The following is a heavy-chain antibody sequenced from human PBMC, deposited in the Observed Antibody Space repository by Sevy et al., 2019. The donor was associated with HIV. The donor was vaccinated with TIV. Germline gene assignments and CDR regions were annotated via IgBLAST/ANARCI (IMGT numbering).Heavy chain of an antibody. CDR2: ISGSGGST. CDR3: AKDLVDYYDSSGYYWVATFDY. Sequence: GGSLRLSCAASGFTFSSYAMSWVRQAPGKGLEWVSAISGSGGSTYYADSVKGRFTISRDNSKNTRYLQMNSLRAEDTAVYYCAKDLVDYYDSSGYYWVATFDYWGQGTLVTVSS. J-gene: IGHJ4*02. CDR1: GFTFSSYA. V-gene: IGHV3-23*01. D-gene: IGHD3-22*01.